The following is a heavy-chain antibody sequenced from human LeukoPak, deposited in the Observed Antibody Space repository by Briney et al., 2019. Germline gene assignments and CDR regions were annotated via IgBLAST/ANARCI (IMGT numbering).Heavy chain of an antibody. CDR3: ARGPRRQWLVFGY. CDR2: MNPNSGNT. V-gene: IGHV1-8*01. D-gene: IGHD6-19*01. J-gene: IGHJ4*02. CDR1: GYTFTSYD. Sequence: ASVKVSCKASGYTFTSYDINWVRQATGQGLEWMGWMNPNSGNTGYAQKFQGRVTMTRNTSISTAYMGLSSLRSEDTAMYYCARGPRRQWLVFGYWGQGTLVTVSS.